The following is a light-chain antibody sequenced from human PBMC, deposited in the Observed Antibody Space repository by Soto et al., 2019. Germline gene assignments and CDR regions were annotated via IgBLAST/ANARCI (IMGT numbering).Light chain of an antibody. CDR3: QSYDSSLTGSYV. V-gene: IGLV1-40*01. CDR1: SSNIGADYD. CDR2: GDF. J-gene: IGLJ1*01. Sequence: QLVLTQPPSVSGAPGQRVTISCTGSSSNIGADYDVHWYQRLPGTAPKLLVYGDFSRPSGVPDRFSASKSGTSASLAITGLQAEDEADYYCQSYDSSLTGSYVFGTGTKLTVL.